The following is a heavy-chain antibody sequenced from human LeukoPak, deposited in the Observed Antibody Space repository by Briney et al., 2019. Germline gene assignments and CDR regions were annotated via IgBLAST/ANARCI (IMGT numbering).Heavy chain of an antibody. D-gene: IGHD1-26*01. J-gene: IGHJ1*01. CDR1: GGSISSSSYY. CDR3: ARVRWELFQH. CDR2: INHSGST. Sequence: PSETLSLTCTVSGGSISSSSYYWSWIRQPPGKGLEWIGEINHSGSTNYNPSLKSRVTISVDTSKNQFSLKLSSVTAADTAVYYCARVRWELFQHWGQGTLVTVSS. V-gene: IGHV4-39*07.